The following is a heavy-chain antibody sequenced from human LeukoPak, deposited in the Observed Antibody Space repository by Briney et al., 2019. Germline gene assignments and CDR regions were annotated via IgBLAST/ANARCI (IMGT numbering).Heavy chain of an antibody. CDR1: GFTVSSNY. D-gene: IGHD2-15*01. J-gene: IGHJ4*02. CDR2: IYSGGST. Sequence: PGGSLRLSCAASGFTVSSNYMSWVRQAPGKGLEWVSVIYSGGSTYYADSVKGRFTISRDNSKNTLYLQMNSLRAEDTAVYYCARVSGLYCSGGSCLLRPFDYWGQGTLVTVSS. V-gene: IGHV3-53*01. CDR3: ARVSGLYCSGGSCLLRPFDY.